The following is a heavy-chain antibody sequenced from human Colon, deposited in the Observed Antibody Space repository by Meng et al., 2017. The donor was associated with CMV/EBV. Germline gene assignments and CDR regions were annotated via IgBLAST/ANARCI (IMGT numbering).Heavy chain of an antibody. V-gene: IGHV4-59*02. J-gene: IGHJ3*02. CDR3: ARSKDIVIVEAAQAVFDI. Sequence: SETLSLTCSVSGGSVSNYFWSWIRQSPGRGLEWIGYIYYIGDSTYNPSLKSRVTMSIDTSKNQFSLKLTSVTAADTAVYYCARSKDIVIVEAAQAVFDIWGQGPMVTVSS. CDR2: IYYIGDS. CDR1: GGSVSNYF. D-gene: IGHD2-2*01.